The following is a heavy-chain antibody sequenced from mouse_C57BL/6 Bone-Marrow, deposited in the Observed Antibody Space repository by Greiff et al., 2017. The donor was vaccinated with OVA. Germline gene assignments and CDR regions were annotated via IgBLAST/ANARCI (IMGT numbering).Heavy chain of an antibody. Sequence: VQGVESGAELAKPGASVKLSCKASGYTFTSYWMHWVKQRPGQGLEWIGYINPSSGYTKYNQKFKDKATLTADKSSSTAYMQLSSLTYEDSAVYYCARISSSSSYFDYWGQGTTLTVSS. CDR3: ARISSSSSYFDY. V-gene: IGHV1-7*01. CDR1: GYTFTSYW. CDR2: INPSSGYT. J-gene: IGHJ2*01. D-gene: IGHD1-1*01.